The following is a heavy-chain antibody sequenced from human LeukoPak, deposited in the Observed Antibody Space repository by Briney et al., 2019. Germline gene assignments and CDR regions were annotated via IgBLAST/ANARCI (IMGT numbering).Heavy chain of an antibody. Sequence: GASVKVSCKASGYTFTSYAMHWVRQAPGQRLEWMGWINAGNGNTKYSQKFQGRVTITRDTSASTAYMELSRLRSEDTAVYYCSSNGMVGAIFDYWGRGPRVTVSS. J-gene: IGHJ4*02. D-gene: IGHD1-26*01. V-gene: IGHV1-3*01. CDR1: GYTFTSYA. CDR2: INAGNGNT. CDR3: SSNGMVGAIFDY.